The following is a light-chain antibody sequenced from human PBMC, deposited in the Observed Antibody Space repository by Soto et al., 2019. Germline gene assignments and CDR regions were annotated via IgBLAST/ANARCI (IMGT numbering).Light chain of an antibody. CDR1: SSDVGGYNY. CDR3: SSHAGSSCV. V-gene: IGLV2-8*01. Sequence: QSVLTQPPSASGSPGQSVTISCTVTSSDVGGYNYVSWYQQHPGKAPKLMIYEVSKRPSGVPDRFSGSKSGNTASLTVSGLQAEDEADYYCSSHAGSSCVFGTGTKVTVL. CDR2: EVS. J-gene: IGLJ1*01.